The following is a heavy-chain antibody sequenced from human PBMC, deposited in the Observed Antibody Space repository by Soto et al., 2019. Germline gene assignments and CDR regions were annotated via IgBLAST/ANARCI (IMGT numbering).Heavy chain of an antibody. D-gene: IGHD5-12*01. CDR3: AREWLRTYYYYGMDV. J-gene: IGHJ6*02. CDR2: INPSGGST. CDR1: GYTFTSYY. V-gene: IGHV1-46*01. Sequence: ASVKVSCKASGYTFTSYYMHWVRQAPGQGLEWMGIINPSGGSTSYAQKFQGRVTMTRDTSTSTVYMELSSLRSEDTAVYYCAREWLRTYYYYGMDVWGQGTTVTVS.